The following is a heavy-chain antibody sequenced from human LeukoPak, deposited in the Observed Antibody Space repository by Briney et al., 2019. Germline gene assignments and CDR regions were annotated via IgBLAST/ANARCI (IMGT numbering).Heavy chain of an antibody. D-gene: IGHD4-11*01. Sequence: GGSLRLSCAASGFTFGIYAMNWVRQAPGKALECVSYIGPSGSNIYYADSVKGRFTISRDNAKNTLYLQMNSLRAEDTAVYYCARSRLSVTTELDYWGQGTLVTVSS. CDR2: IGPSGSNI. V-gene: IGHV3-48*04. J-gene: IGHJ4*02. CDR3: ARSRLSVTTELDY. CDR1: GFTFGIYA.